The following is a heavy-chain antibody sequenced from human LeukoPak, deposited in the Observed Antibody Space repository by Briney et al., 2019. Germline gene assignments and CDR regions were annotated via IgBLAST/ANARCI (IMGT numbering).Heavy chain of an antibody. D-gene: IGHD3-16*01. V-gene: IGHV1-69*13. CDR3: ATGGGQPDAFDI. CDR1: GYTFTSYD. Sequence: GASVKVSCKASGYTFTSYDINWVRQATGQGLEWMGGIIPIFGTANYAQKFQGRVTITADESTSTAYMELSSLRSEDTAVYYCATGGGQPDAFDIWGQGTMVTVSS. J-gene: IGHJ3*02. CDR2: IIPIFGTA.